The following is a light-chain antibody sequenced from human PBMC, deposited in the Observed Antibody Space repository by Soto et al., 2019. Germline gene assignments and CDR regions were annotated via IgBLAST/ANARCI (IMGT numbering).Light chain of an antibody. Sequence: EIVMTQSPATLSVSPGDRVTLSCRASQFVRSNSAWYQQKPGQAPRLLIYGASLRAPGIPARFSGSGYGTEFTLTNSSLQSEDFAVYYCHQYNTWPLTFGGGTKV. CDR1: QFVRSN. CDR2: GAS. CDR3: HQYNTWPLT. J-gene: IGKJ4*01. V-gene: IGKV3-15*01.